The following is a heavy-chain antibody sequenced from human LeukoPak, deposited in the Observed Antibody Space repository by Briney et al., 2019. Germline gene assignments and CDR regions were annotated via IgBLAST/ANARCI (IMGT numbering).Heavy chain of an antibody. Sequence: PGGSLRLSCAASGFTFSNYAMSWVRQAPGKGLEWVSAISGSGGTTYYVDSVKGRLTISRDNAKNSLYLQMNSLRAEDTAVYYCARDGQYGDRPGDYWGQGTLVTVSS. CDR2: ISGSGGTT. D-gene: IGHD4-17*01. CDR3: ARDGQYGDRPGDY. V-gene: IGHV3-23*01. J-gene: IGHJ4*02. CDR1: GFTFSNYA.